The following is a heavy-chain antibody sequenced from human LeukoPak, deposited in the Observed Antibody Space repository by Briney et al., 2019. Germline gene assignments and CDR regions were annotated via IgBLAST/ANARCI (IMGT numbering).Heavy chain of an antibody. V-gene: IGHV3-23*01. CDR2: IDGGGGRT. CDR1: GFAFSSYA. Sequence: GGSLRLSCTASGFAFSSYAMSWVRQAPGVGLEWVSAIDGGGGRTWHADSVRGRFTISRDNSKNTLFMQMNSLRAEDTAVYYCARAYKDRSLAGKKEFFQHWGQGTLVTVSS. D-gene: IGHD6-19*01. J-gene: IGHJ1*01. CDR3: ARAYKDRSLAGKKEFFQH.